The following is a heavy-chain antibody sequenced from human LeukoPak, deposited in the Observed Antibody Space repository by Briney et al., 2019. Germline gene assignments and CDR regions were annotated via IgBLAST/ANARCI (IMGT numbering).Heavy chain of an antibody. J-gene: IGHJ4*02. D-gene: IGHD3-22*01. CDR1: GYTFTSYD. V-gene: IGHV1-8*01. CDR3: ARGRYYYDSSGYSDNFDY. Sequence: ASVKVSCKASGYTFTSYDINWVRQATGQGLEWMGWMNPNSGNTGYAQKFQGRVTMTRNTSISTAYVELSSLRSEDTAVYYCARGRYYYDSSGYSDNFDYWGQGTLVTVSS. CDR2: MNPNSGNT.